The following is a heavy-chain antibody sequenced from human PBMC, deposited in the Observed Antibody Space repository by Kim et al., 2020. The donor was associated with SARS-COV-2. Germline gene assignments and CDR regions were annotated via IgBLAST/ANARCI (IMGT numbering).Heavy chain of an antibody. J-gene: IGHJ2*01. D-gene: IGHD3-16*01. CDR3: AREDLGAHLGWYFDL. Sequence: SETLSLTYTVSGGSISSGTYYWSWIRQPAGKGLEWIGRIYSSGTTNYNPSLKSRVTISVDTSKNQFSLKLTSVTAADTAVYYCAREDLGAHLGWYFDLWGRGTLVTVSS. CDR2: IYSSGTT. V-gene: IGHV4-61*02. CDR1: GGSISSGTYY.